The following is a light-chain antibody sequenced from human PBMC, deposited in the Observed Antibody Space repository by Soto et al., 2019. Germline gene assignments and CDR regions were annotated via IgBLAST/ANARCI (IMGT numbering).Light chain of an antibody. CDR1: RGALGADDF. Sequence: QSALTQPASVSGSPGQSITISGPGTRGALGADDFASGYQHHPDKTPKLIIFEVTYRPTGISHRFSASKSGNTASLTISGLEAEDEAFYYCSSYRKTTFPHVVFGGGTKLTVL. V-gene: IGLV2-14*01. CDR3: SSYRKTTFPHVV. J-gene: IGLJ2*01. CDR2: EVT.